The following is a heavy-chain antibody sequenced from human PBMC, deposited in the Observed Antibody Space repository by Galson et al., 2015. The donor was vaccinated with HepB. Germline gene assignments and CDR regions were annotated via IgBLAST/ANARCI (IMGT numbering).Heavy chain of an antibody. V-gene: IGHV3-30*18. Sequence: SLRLSCAASGFTFSSYGMHWVRQAPGKGLEWVAVISHDGSNKYYADSVKGRFTISRDNSKNTLYLQMNSLRAEDTAVYYCAKDQQATMIVVVPQYFDYWGQGTLVTVSS. CDR2: ISHDGSNK. CDR1: GFTFSSYG. D-gene: IGHD3-22*01. CDR3: AKDQQATMIVVVPQYFDY. J-gene: IGHJ4*02.